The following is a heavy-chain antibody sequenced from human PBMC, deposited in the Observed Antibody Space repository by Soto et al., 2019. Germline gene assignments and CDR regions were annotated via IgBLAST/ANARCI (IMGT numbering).Heavy chain of an antibody. D-gene: IGHD2-15*01. CDR3: ARDISTVVVAATLRDGPFDI. J-gene: IGHJ3*02. Sequence: SVKVSCKASGGTFSSYAISWVRQAPGQGLEWMGGIIPIFGTANYAQKFQGRVTMTRDTSTSTVYMELSSLRSEDTAVYYCARDISTVVVAATLRDGPFDIWGQGTMVTVSS. CDR2: IIPIFGTA. CDR1: GGTFSSYA. V-gene: IGHV1-69*05.